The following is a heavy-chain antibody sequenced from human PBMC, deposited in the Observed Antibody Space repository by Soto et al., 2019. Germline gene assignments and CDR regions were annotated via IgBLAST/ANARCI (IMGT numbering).Heavy chain of an antibody. V-gene: IGHV1-46*01. CDR1: GYTFTSYY. D-gene: IGHD3-10*01. J-gene: IGHJ6*02. CDR2: INPSGGST. CDR3: ARGGTVYYYGSGSYESYYYYYGMDV. Sequence: ASVKVSCKASGYTFTSYYMHWVRQAPGQGLEWMGIINPSGGSTSYAQKFQGRVTMTRDTSTSTVYMELSSLRSEDTAVYYCARGGTVYYYGSGSYESYYYYYGMDVWGQGTTVTVSS.